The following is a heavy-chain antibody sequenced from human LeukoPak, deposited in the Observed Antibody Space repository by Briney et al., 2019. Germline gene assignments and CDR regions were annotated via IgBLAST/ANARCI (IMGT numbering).Heavy chain of an antibody. Sequence: SETLSLTCAVYGGSFSGYYWNWIRQPPGKGLEWIGEIYHSGSTNYNPSLKSRVTISVDTSKNQFSLKLSSVTAADTAVYYCARQTREMATTLGYYFDYWGQGTLVTVSS. CDR2: IYHSGST. CDR1: GGSFSGYY. D-gene: IGHD5-24*01. CDR3: ARQTREMATTLGYYFDY. J-gene: IGHJ4*02. V-gene: IGHV4-34*01.